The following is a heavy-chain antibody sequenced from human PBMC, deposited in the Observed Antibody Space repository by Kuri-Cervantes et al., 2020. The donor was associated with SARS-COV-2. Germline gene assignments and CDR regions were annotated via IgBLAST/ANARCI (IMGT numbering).Heavy chain of an antibody. D-gene: IGHD1-26*01. Sequence: GESLKISCAASRFTFRNYALNWVRQAPGGGLEWVSIIDDSGVNTYYADSVKGRFTISRDNSKNTLYLQMNNLRADDTAVYYCARSQGEWDLLVPIAYWGRGTLVTVSS. CDR3: ARSQGEWDLLVPIAY. V-gene: IGHV3-23*01. CDR1: RFTFRNYA. J-gene: IGHJ4*02. CDR2: IDDSGVNT.